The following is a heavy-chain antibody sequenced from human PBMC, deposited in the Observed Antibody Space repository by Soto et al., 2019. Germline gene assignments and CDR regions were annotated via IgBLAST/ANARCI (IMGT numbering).Heavy chain of an antibody. CDR3: ARDDYNWARDY. V-gene: IGHV3-7*01. CDR2: IKHDGSET. Sequence: EVQLVESGGGLVKPGGSLRLSCAASGFTFSSHWMSWVRQAPGKGLEWVANIKHDGSETYYVDSVKGRFTISRDNAKNSLYLQMHSLRAEDTAVYYCARDDYNWARDYWGQGTLVTVSS. CDR1: GFTFSSHW. J-gene: IGHJ4*02. D-gene: IGHD4-4*01.